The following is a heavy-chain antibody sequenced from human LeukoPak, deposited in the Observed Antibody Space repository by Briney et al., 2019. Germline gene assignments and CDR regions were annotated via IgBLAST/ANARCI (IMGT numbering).Heavy chain of an antibody. CDR3: ARTIAVAGPYYFDY. V-gene: IGHV3-33*01. D-gene: IGHD6-19*01. J-gene: IGHJ4*02. CDR2: IWYDGSNK. CDR1: GFTFSSSG. Sequence: PGGSLRLSCAASGFTFSSSGMHWVRQAPGKGLEWVAVIWYDGSNKYYAESVEGRFTISRDNSKNTLFLQMNSLRADDTAVYYCARTIAVAGPYYFDYWGQGTLVTVSS.